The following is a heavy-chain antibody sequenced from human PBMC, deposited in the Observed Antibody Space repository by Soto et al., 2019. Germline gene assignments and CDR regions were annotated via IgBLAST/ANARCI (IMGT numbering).Heavy chain of an antibody. V-gene: IGHV4-34*01. D-gene: IGHD3-10*01. CDR1: GESISDFY. CDR3: ARGGRVRGPLSYTWFDP. Sequence: SETLSLTCTVYGESISDFYWSWIRQPPGTGLEWIGEINHSGSTNYNPSLKSRVTISVDTSKNQFSLKVNSVTAADTAVYYCARGGRVRGPLSYTWFDPWGKGTRFT. CDR2: INHSGST. J-gene: IGHJ5*02.